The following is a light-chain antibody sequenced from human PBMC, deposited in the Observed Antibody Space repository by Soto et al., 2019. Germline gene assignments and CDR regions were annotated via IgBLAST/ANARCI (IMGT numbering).Light chain of an antibody. CDR1: SSDVGGYNY. CDR2: EVS. V-gene: IGLV2-14*01. J-gene: IGLJ1*01. CDR3: SSYTSSSTLEV. Sequence: QSALTQPASVSGSPRQSITISCNGTSSDVGGYNYVSWYQQHPGKAPKLMIYEVSNRPSGVSNRFSGSKSGNTASLTISGLQAEDEADYYCSSYTSSSTLEVFGTGTKLTVL.